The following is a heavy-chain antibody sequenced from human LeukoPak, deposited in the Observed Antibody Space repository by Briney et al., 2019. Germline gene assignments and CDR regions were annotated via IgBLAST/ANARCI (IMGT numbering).Heavy chain of an antibody. D-gene: IGHD2-15*01. CDR2: IKQDGSEK. V-gene: IGHV3-7*01. CDR1: GFTFSSYD. CDR3: VREGVGYFDY. J-gene: IGHJ4*02. Sequence: GGSLRLSCAASGFTFSSYDMNWVRQAPGKGLEWVANIKQDGSEKYYVDSVKGRFTVSRDNAKNSLSLQMNSLRAEDTAVYYCVREGVGYFDYWGQGTLVTVSS.